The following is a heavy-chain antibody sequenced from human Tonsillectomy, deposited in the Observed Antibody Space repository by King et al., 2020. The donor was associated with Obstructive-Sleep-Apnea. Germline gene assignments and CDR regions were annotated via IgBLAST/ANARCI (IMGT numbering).Heavy chain of an antibody. D-gene: IGHD3-22*01. CDR1: GFTFSSYW. Sequence: VQLVESGGGLVQPGGSLRLSCAVSGFTFSSYWMSWVRQAPGKGLEWVANIKQDGSEKYYVDFVKGRFTISRDNAKKSLYLQMNSLRAEDTAVYYCARVQYDSSGFYLSYGMDVWGQGTTVTVSS. J-gene: IGHJ6*02. CDR3: ARVQYDSSGFYLSYGMDV. CDR2: IKQDGSEK. V-gene: IGHV3-7*01.